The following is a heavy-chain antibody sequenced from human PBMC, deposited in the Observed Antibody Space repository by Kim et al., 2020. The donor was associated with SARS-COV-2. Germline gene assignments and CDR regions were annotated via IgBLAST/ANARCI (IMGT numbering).Heavy chain of an antibody. CDR2: GST. J-gene: IGHJ4*02. CDR3: ATANARFDH. D-gene: IGHD2-2*01. V-gene: IGHV4-59*01. Sequence: GSTNYRPSLKSRVTISLDTPKNQFSLKLSSVTAADSAVYYCATANARFDHWGQGTLVTVSS.